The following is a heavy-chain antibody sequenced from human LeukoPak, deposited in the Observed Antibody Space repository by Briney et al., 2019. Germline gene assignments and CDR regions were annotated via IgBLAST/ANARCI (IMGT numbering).Heavy chain of an antibody. CDR1: GFTFSSYA. D-gene: IGHD5-12*01. CDR3: ARDTRMGLRLWYNYYYGMDV. J-gene: IGHJ6*02. CDR2: ISYDGSNK. Sequence: GGSLRLSCAASGFTFSSYAMHWVRQAPGKGLEWVAVISYDGSNKYYADSVKGRFTISRDNSKNTLYLQMNSLRAEDTAVYYCARDTRMGLRLWYNYYYGMDVWGQGTTVTVSS. V-gene: IGHV3-30*04.